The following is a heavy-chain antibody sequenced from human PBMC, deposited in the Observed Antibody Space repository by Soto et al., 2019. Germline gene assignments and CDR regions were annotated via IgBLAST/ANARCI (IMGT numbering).Heavy chain of an antibody. CDR3: ARGRGYSGYVLSWWFDP. CDR1: GYTFTSYD. CDR2: MNPNSGNT. J-gene: IGHJ5*02. Sequence: GASVKVSCKASGYTFTSYDINWVRQATGQGLEWMGWMNPNSGNTGYEQKFQGRVTMTRNTSISTAYMELSSLRSEDTAVYYCARGRGYSGYVLSWWFDPWGQGTLVTVSS. D-gene: IGHD5-12*01. V-gene: IGHV1-8*01.